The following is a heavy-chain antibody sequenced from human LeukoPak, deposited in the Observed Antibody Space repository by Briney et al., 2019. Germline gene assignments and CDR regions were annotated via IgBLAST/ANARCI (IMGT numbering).Heavy chain of an antibody. V-gene: IGHV3-21*01. D-gene: IGHD5-24*01. CDR3: ARDWMATSLDY. J-gene: IGHJ4*02. Sequence: GGSLRLSCAASGFTFRNHWMNWVRQSPGKGLEWVSSISSSSSYIYYADSVKGRFTISRDNAKNSLYLQMNSLRAEDTAVYYCARDWMATSLDYWGQGTLVTVSS. CDR2: ISSSSSYI. CDR1: GFTFRNHW.